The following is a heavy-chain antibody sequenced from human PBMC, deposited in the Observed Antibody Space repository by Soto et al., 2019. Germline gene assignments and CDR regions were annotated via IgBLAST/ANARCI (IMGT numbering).Heavy chain of an antibody. V-gene: IGHV3-33*01. CDR2: IWSDGGNK. J-gene: IGHJ4*02. CDR3: VRVFDTYYFDF. CDR1: GFTFSTYG. Sequence: GGSLRLSCAASGFTFSTYGMHWVRQAPGKGLEWVALIWSDGGNKYYADSMKGRFTISRDNSKKMLYLQMNGLRVEDTAVYYCVRVFDTYYFDFWGQGILVTVSS. D-gene: IGHD3-9*01.